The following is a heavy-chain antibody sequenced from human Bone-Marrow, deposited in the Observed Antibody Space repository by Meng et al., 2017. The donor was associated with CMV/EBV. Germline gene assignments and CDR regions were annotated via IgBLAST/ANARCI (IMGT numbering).Heavy chain of an antibody. Sequence: ASVKVSCKASGYTFTTYYIHWVRQAPGQGLEWMGIINPSGGSTSDAQTFQGRVTMTRDTSSSTVYMELSSLRSDDTAVYYCARSQPAAGLNYYHYFGRDVWGQGNTVNV. CDR3: ARSQPAAGLNYYHYFGRDV. V-gene: IGHV1-46*01. J-gene: IGHJ6*02. CDR1: GYTFTTYY. CDR2: INPSGGST. D-gene: IGHD2-2*01.